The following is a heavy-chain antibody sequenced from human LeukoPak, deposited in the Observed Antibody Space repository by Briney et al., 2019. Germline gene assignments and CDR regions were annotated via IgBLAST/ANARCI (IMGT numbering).Heavy chain of an antibody. D-gene: IGHD1-1*01. Sequence: PGGSLRLSCSASGFTSSAYAMYWVRQAPGKGLEYVSGISNNGGSSFYADSVKGRFTISRDNSKNTLYLQMSSLRAEDTAVYYCVKITSVTGGDCWGQGTRLTVSS. CDR1: GFTSSAYA. J-gene: IGHJ4*02. V-gene: IGHV3-64D*09. CDR2: ISNNGGSS. CDR3: VKITSVTGGDC.